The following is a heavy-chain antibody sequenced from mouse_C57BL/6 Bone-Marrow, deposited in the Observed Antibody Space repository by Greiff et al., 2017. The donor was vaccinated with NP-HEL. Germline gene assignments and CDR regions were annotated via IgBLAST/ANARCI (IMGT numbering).Heavy chain of an antibody. V-gene: IGHV1-26*01. CDR1: GYTFTDYY. CDR2: INPNNGGT. D-gene: IGHD1-1*01. CDR3: ARTGDYGSGYGWYFDV. J-gene: IGHJ1*03. Sequence: EVQLQQSGPELVKPGASVKISCKASGYTFTDYYMNWVKQSHGKSLEWIGDINPNNGGTSYNQKFKGKATLTVDKSSSTAYMELRSLTSADSAVYYCARTGDYGSGYGWYFDVWGTGTTVTVSS.